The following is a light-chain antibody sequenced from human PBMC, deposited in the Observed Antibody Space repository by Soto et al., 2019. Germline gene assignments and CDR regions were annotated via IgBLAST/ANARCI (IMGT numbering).Light chain of an antibody. CDR1: ESVSSNY. CDR2: GAY. CDR3: KQRSDWPPT. Sequence: EIVLTQSPGTLSLSPGERGTLSCRASESVSSNYLAWHQQKPGQAPRLLIYGAYRRATGIQDRFSGSGSGTDFTLTIRSLEPEDFAVYYCKQRSDWPPTFGGGTKVDI. J-gene: IGKJ4*01. V-gene: IGKV3D-20*02.